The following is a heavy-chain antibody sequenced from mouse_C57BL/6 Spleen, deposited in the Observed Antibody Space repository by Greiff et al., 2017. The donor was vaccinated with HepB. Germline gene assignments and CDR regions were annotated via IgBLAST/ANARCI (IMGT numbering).Heavy chain of an antibody. CDR2: IYPGDGDT. J-gene: IGHJ2*01. Sequence: LVESGAELVKPGASVKISCKASGYAFSSYWMNWVKQRPGKGLEWIGQIYPGDGDTNYNGKFKGKATLTADKSSSTAYMQLSSLTSEDSAVYFCAREGLSLGAGYFDYWGQGTTLTVSS. V-gene: IGHV1-80*01. D-gene: IGHD3-1*01. CDR1: GYAFSSYW. CDR3: AREGLSLGAGYFDY.